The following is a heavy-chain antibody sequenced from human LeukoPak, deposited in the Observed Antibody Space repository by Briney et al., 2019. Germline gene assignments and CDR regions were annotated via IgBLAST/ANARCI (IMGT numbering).Heavy chain of an antibody. CDR3: ASSPRIAAPAAFDI. Sequence: GSSAKVSCKASGGTFSSYAISWVRQAPGQGLEWMGRIIPILGIANYAQKFQGRVTITADKSTSTAYMELSSLRSEDTAVYYCASSPRIAAPAAFDIWGQGTMVTVSS. V-gene: IGHV1-69*04. D-gene: IGHD6-13*01. J-gene: IGHJ3*02. CDR1: GGTFSSYA. CDR2: IIPILGIA.